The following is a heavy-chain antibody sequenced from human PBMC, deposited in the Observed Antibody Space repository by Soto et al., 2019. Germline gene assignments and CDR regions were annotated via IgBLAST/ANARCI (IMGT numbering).Heavy chain of an antibody. CDR1: GGSISSYY. J-gene: IGHJ3*02. Sequence: SETLSLTCTVPGGSISSYYWSWIRQPPGKGLEWIGYIYYSGSTNYNPSLKSRVTISVDTSKNQFSLKLSSVTAADTAVYYCATPNPLNYYGLGAFDIWGQGTMVTVSS. CDR2: IYYSGST. CDR3: ATPNPLNYYGLGAFDI. D-gene: IGHD3-10*01. V-gene: IGHV4-59*01.